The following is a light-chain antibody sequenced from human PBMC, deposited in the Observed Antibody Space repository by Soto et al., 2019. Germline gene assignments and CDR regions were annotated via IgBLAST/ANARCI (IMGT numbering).Light chain of an antibody. J-gene: IGKJ4*01. V-gene: IGKV1-39*01. CDR3: QQSYNIQALT. CDR1: QTISRY. Sequence: DLQLTQSPSSLSASVGDRVIITCRASQTISRYLNWYQQKPGKAPRVLIYGAASLQSGVPSRFSGSGSGTNFSLTINSLQPEDYATYYCQQSYNIQALTFGGGTKVEIK. CDR2: GAA.